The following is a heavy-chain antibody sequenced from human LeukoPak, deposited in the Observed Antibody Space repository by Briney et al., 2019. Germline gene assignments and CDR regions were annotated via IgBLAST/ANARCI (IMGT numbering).Heavy chain of an antibody. J-gene: IGHJ6*03. Sequence: GASVKVTCKASGGTFSSYAISWVRQAPGQGLEWMGGIIPIFGTANYAQKFQGRVTITTDESTSTAYMELSSLRSEDTAVYYCARSPEGYYYYMDVWGKGTTVTVSS. CDR2: IIPIFGTA. CDR1: GGTFSSYA. CDR3: ARSPEGYYYYMDV. V-gene: IGHV1-69*05.